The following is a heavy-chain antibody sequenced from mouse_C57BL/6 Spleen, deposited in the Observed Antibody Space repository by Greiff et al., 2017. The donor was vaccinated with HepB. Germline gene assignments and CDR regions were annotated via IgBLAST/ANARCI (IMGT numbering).Heavy chain of an antibody. CDR2: IDPETGGT. V-gene: IGHV1-15*01. CDR1: GYTFTDYE. D-gene: IGHD2-4*01. Sequence: QVQLQQSGAELVRPGASVTLSCKASGYTFTDYEMHWVKQTPVHGLEWIGAIDPETGGTAYNQKFKGKAILTADKSSSTAYLELRSLTSEDSAVYYWTRGRSTMITTKAMDYWGQGTSVTVSS. CDR3: TRGRSTMITTKAMDY. J-gene: IGHJ4*01.